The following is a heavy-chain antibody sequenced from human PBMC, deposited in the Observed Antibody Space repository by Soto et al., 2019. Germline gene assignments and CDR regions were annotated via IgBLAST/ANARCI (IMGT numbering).Heavy chain of an antibody. J-gene: IGHJ4*02. CDR3: AKDRIAAVSSPDY. CDR2: ISGSGGST. D-gene: IGHD6-6*01. Sequence: EVQLLESGGGLVQPGGSLRLSCAASGFTFSSYAMSWVRQAPGKGLEWVSAISGSGGSTYYADSVKGRFTISRDNSKNKLYLQMNSLRAEDTAVYYCAKDRIAAVSSPDYWGQGTLVTVSS. V-gene: IGHV3-23*01. CDR1: GFTFSSYA.